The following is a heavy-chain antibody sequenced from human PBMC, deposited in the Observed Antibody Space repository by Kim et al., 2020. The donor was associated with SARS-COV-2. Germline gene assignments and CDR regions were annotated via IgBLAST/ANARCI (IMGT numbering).Heavy chain of an antibody. CDR3: AKSGQLDY. J-gene: IGHJ4*02. V-gene: IGHV3-23*01. Sequence: ATTYHPGSVNGRFTISRDNSKNTLYLQMNNLRAEDTAVYFCAKSGQLDYWGQGTLVTVSS. D-gene: IGHD5-12*01. CDR2: ATT.